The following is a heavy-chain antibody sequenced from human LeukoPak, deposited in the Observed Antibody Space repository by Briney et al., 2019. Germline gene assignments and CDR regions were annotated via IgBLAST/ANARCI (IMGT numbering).Heavy chain of an antibody. V-gene: IGHV1-46*01. CDR2: INPSGGST. D-gene: IGHD6-13*01. CDR1: GYTFTSYY. J-gene: IGHJ6*03. Sequence: ASVKVSCKASGYTFTSYYMHWVRQAPGQGLEWMGIINPSGGSTSYAQKFQGRVTMTRDMSTSTVYMELSSLRSDDTAVYYCARDEQQLADYYYMDVWGKGTTVTVSS. CDR3: ARDEQQLADYYYMDV.